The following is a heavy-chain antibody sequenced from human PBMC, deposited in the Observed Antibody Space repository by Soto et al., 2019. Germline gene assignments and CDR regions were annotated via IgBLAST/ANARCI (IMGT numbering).Heavy chain of an antibody. Sequence: QVQLVESGGGLVKPGGSLRLSCAASGFTFSAYYMSWIRQAPGKGLEWISYISSSGDTGNYADSVKGRFTVSRDNAKNSLYLQINSLRAEDTAVHYCARDRGAVVGQYFDYWGQGTLVTVSS. J-gene: IGHJ4*02. CDR3: ARDRGAVVGQYFDY. CDR1: GFTFSAYY. V-gene: IGHV3-11*01. D-gene: IGHD6-19*01. CDR2: ISSSGDTG.